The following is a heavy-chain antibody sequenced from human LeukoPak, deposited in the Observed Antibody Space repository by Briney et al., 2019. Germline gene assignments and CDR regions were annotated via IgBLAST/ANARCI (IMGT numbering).Heavy chain of an antibody. CDR2: INHSGST. V-gene: IGHV4-34*01. CDR1: GGSFSGYY. J-gene: IGHJ4*02. D-gene: IGHD6-19*01. Sequence: SETLSLTCAVYGGSFSGYYWSWIRQPPGKGLEWIGEINHSGSTNYNPSLKSRVTISVDTSKNQFSLKLSHVTAADTAVYYCARGLSRYSSGWYGFDYWGQGTLVTVSS. CDR3: ARGLSRYSSGWYGFDY.